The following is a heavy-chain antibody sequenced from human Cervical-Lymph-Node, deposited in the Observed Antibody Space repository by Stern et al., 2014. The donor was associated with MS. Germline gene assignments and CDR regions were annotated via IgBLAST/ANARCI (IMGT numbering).Heavy chain of an antibody. CDR1: GDSISSYTHY. CDR2: VYYSGAT. CDR3: AKHACTGAACPFDL. J-gene: IGHJ4*02. V-gene: IGHV4-39*01. D-gene: IGHD2-8*02. Sequence: QVQLQESGPGLVKPSETLSLTCAVSGDSISSYTHYWAWIRQPPGKGLEWIGSVYYSGATYYKPSLKSPVTISVDPPKNHFPLGLNSVTAADTAVYYCAKHACTGAACPFDLWGQGTLVTVSS.